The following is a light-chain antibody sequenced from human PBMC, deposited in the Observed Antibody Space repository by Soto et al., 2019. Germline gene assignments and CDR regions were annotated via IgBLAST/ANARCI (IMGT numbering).Light chain of an antibody. CDR3: QSYDRLSGSWV. CDR1: DSNIGAGYD. J-gene: IGLJ3*02. CDR2: GNT. Sequence: QSVLTQPPSVSGAPGQRVTLSCTGSDSNIGAGYDVDWYQHLPSTAPKVLIYGNTNRPSGVPDRFSGSKSGTSASLAITGLQAEDEADYYCQSYDRLSGSWVFGGGTKLTVL. V-gene: IGLV1-40*01.